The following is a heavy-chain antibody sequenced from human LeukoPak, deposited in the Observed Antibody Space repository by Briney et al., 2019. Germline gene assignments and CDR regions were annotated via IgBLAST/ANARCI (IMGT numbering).Heavy chain of an antibody. Sequence: GGSLRLSCAASGFTFSSYAMSWVRQAPGKGLEWVSAISGSGGSTYYADSVKGRFTISRDNSKNTLYLQMNSLRAEDTAVYYFAQKRPYDILTGYYIYWGQGTLVTVSS. V-gene: IGHV3-23*01. CDR1: GFTFSSYA. CDR2: ISGSGGST. D-gene: IGHD3-9*01. CDR3: AQKRPYDILTGYYIY. J-gene: IGHJ4*02.